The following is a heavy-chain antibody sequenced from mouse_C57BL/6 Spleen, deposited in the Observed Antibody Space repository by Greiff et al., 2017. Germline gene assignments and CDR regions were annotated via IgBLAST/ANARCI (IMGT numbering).Heavy chain of an antibody. J-gene: IGHJ4*01. CDR1: GYAFSSYW. Sequence: QVQLQQSGAELVKPGASVKISCKASGYAFSSYWMNWVKQRPGKGLEWIGQIYPGDGDTNYNGKFKGKATLTADKSSSTAYMQLSSLTSEDSAVDFCARKSWGYYAMDYWGQGTSVTVSS. D-gene: IGHD4-1*01. CDR3: ARKSWGYYAMDY. CDR2: IYPGDGDT. V-gene: IGHV1-80*01.